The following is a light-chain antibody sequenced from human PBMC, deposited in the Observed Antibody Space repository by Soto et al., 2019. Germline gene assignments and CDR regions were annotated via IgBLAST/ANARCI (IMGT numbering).Light chain of an antibody. CDR2: GAS. CDR1: QTVRNN. CDR3: QQYNAWPPA. Sequence: EFVLRQSPGTLALSAGERATLSCRASQTVRNNYLAWYQQKPGQAPRFLIYGASTRATGIPARFRGSGSGTEFTLTIDSLQSEDFAVYYCQQYNAWPPAFGGGTKVDI. J-gene: IGKJ4*01. V-gene: IGKV3-15*01.